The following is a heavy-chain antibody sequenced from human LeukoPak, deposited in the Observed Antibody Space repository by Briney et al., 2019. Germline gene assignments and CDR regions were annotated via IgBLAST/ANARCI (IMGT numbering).Heavy chain of an antibody. J-gene: IGHJ4*02. D-gene: IGHD2-15*01. V-gene: IGHV3-53*01. CDR3: ARRAGEYSHPYDY. Sequence: WTLRLSCADSGFIVNDYVMSSIRPAQRKGLEQGSIISSGGNTHYSDSVKGRFTISRDNSKNTLYLQMNSLRAEDTAIYYCARRAGEYSHPYDYWGQGTLVTVSS. CDR2: ISSGGNT. CDR1: GFIVNDYV.